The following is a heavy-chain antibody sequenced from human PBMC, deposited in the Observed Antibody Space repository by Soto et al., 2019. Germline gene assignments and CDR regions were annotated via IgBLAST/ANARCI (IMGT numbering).Heavy chain of an antibody. CDR2: IWYDGSNK. V-gene: IGHV3-33*01. CDR3: ARGCSSTSCPWGYYYYGMDV. CDR1: GFTFSSYG. D-gene: IGHD2-2*01. Sequence: PGGSLRLSCAASGFTFSSYGMHWVRQAPGKGLEWVAVIWYDGSNKYYADSVKGRFTISRDNSKNTLYLQMNSLRAEDTAVYYCARGCSSTSCPWGYYYYGMDVWGQGTTVTASS. J-gene: IGHJ6*02.